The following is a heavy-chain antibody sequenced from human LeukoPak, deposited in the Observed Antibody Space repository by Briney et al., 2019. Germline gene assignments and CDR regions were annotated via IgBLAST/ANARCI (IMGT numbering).Heavy chain of an antibody. Sequence: REASVKVSCKASGYTSTSYGISSVRQAPGQGLEWMGWISAYNGNTNYAQKLQGRVTMTTDTSTSTAYMELRSLRSDDTAVYYCARDYRRKDDYYDSSGYPYYFDYWGQGTLVTVSS. CDR2: ISAYNGNT. J-gene: IGHJ4*02. CDR1: GYTSTSYG. D-gene: IGHD3-22*01. CDR3: ARDYRRKDDYYDSSGYPYYFDY. V-gene: IGHV1-18*01.